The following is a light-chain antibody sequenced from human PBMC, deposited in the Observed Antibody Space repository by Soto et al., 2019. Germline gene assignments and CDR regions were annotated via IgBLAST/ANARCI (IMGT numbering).Light chain of an antibody. V-gene: IGLV1-44*01. CDR3: AAWDDRLNGWV. J-gene: IGLJ3*02. CDR1: SSNIGSNT. CDR2: NNN. Sequence: QSVLTQPPSASGTPGQRVTISCSGSSSNIGSNTVNWYQQLPGTAPKLLIYNNNQRPSGFPDRFSGSKSGTSASLAISGLQSEDEADYYCAAWDDRLNGWVFGGGTKLTVL.